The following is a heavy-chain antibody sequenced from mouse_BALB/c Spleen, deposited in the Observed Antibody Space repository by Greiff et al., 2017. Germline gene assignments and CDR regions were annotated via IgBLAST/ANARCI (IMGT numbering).Heavy chain of an antibody. Sequence: EVKLQESGPGLVKPSQSLSLTCSVTGYSITSGYYWNWIRQFPGNNLEWMGYISYDGSNNYNPSLKNRISITRDTSKNQFFLKLNSVTTEDTATYYCARWLLRNFDYWGQGTTLTVSS. J-gene: IGHJ2*01. CDR2: ISYDGSN. CDR1: GYSITSGYY. D-gene: IGHD2-3*01. V-gene: IGHV3-6*02. CDR3: ARWLLRNFDY.